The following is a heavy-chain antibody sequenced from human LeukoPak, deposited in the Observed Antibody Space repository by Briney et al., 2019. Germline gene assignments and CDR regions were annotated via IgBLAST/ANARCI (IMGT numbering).Heavy chain of an antibody. CDR2: IDAGNGNT. J-gene: IGHJ4*02. D-gene: IGHD3-10*01. CDR3: ARGTYYYGSGSYYLHY. Sequence: GASVKVSCKASGYTFTSYAMHWVRQAPGQRLEWMGWIDAGNGNTKYSQKFQGRVTITRDTSASTVYMELSSLRSEDTAVYYCARGTYYYGSGSYYLHYWGQGTLVTVSS. CDR1: GYTFTSYA. V-gene: IGHV1-3*01.